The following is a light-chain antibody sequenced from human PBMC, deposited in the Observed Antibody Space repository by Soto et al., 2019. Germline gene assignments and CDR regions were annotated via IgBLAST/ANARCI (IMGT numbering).Light chain of an antibody. CDR1: SSDVGDYDY. CDR3: CSYAGNYTFV. V-gene: IGLV2-11*01. Sequence: QSALTQPRAVSGSPGQSVTISCTGTSSDVGDYDYVSWYQQHPGGAPKVMIYDVSKRPSGVPGRFSGSKSGNTASLTIFGLQAEDEADYFCCSYAGNYTFVFGTGTKVTVL. J-gene: IGLJ1*01. CDR2: DVS.